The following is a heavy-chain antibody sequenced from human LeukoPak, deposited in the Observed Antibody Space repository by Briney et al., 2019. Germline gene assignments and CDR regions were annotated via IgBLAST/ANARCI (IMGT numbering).Heavy chain of an antibody. Sequence: GGSLRLSCAASGFTFSSYAMHWVRQAPGKGLEYVSAISSNGGSTYYANSVKGRFTISRDNSKNTLYLQMGSLRAEDMAVYYCARDKGWPTMGGYFDYWGQGTLVTVSS. D-gene: IGHD3-16*01. CDR2: ISSNGGST. J-gene: IGHJ4*02. CDR1: GFTFSSYA. CDR3: ARDKGWPTMGGYFDY. V-gene: IGHV3-64*01.